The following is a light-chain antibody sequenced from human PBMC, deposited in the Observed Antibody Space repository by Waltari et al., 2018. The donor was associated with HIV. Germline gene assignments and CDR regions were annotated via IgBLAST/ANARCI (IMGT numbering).Light chain of an antibody. Sequence: VLTQSPSVSVALGQTASIACGGNNIGSKSVHWYQQKPGQAPALVIYDDRDRPSGIPERFSGSNSGHTATLSIGRVEAGDEADYYCQVWESSSDHVVIGGGTKLTV. V-gene: IGLV3-21*02. J-gene: IGLJ2*01. CDR3: QVWESSSDHVV. CDR2: DDR. CDR1: NIGSKS.